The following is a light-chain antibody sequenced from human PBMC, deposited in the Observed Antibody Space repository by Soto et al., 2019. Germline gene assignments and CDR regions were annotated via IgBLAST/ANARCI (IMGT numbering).Light chain of an antibody. CDR2: DNT. CDR3: QSYDISLSGVV. V-gene: IGLV1-40*01. J-gene: IGLJ2*01. Sequence: QSVLTQPPSVSGAPGQRVTISCTGSDSNFGAGYDVHWYQQYPGTAPKLLIHDNTDRPSGVPDRFSGFKSGTSASLAITGLRAEDEADYFCQSYDISLSGVVFGGGTKVTVL. CDR1: DSNFGAGYD.